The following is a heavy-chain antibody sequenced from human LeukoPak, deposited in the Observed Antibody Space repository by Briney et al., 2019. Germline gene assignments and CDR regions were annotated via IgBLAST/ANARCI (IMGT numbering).Heavy chain of an antibody. CDR1: GFTFSSYG. CDR3: AKDLGQWLVRGFDY. CDR2: IRYDGSKK. J-gene: IGHJ4*02. Sequence: GGSLRLSWAASGFTFSSYGMNWVRKAPGKGLEWVAFIRYDGSKKYYADSVKGRFTISRDNSKNTLYLQMNSLRAEDTAVYYCAKDLGQWLVRGFDYWGQGTLVTVSS. V-gene: IGHV3-30*02. D-gene: IGHD6-19*01.